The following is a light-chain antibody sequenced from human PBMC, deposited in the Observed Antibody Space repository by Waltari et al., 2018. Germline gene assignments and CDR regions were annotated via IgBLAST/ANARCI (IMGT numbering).Light chain of an antibody. CDR2: RSS. J-gene: IGKJ1*01. Sequence: DIQMTQSPSTLSASVVATVTITCRASQRISDWLAWYQQKPGKAPNLLIDRSSTLERGVPSRFSGRGSGTEFTLTINSLQPDDFATYYCQQYDNYLTFGQGTKVEIK. CDR1: QRISDW. V-gene: IGKV1-5*03. CDR3: QQYDNYLT.